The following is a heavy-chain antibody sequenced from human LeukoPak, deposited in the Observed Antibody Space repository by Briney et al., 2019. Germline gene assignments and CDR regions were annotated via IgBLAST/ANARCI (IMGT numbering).Heavy chain of an antibody. D-gene: IGHD3-10*01. CDR1: GFTFSSYS. CDR3: ARDLPGWYYGSGRFDY. V-gene: IGHV3-21*01. J-gene: IGHJ4*02. Sequence: AGGSLRLXCAASGFTFSSYSMNWVRQAPGKGLEWVSSISSSSSYIYYADSVKGRFTISRDNAKNSLYLQMNSLRAEDTAVYYCARDLPGWYYGSGRFDYWGQGTLVTVSS. CDR2: ISSSSSYI.